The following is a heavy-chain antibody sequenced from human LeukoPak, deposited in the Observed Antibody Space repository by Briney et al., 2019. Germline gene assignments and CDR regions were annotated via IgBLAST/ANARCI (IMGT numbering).Heavy chain of an antibody. Sequence: SETLSLTCAVSDFSISTGYYWGWIRQPPGKELEWIGSIYHSGSTHYNPSLKSRITISIDTSKSQFSLELRSVTAADTAVYYCARNATVTTRSEAFDIWGQGTMLTVSS. J-gene: IGHJ3*02. D-gene: IGHD4-17*01. CDR2: IYHSGST. V-gene: IGHV4-38-2*01. CDR1: DFSISTGYY. CDR3: ARNATVTTRSEAFDI.